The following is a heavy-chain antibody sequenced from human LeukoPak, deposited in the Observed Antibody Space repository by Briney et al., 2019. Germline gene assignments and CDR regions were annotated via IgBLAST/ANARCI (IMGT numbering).Heavy chain of an antibody. CDR1: GYTFGSYG. Sequence: GASVNVSCKASGYTFGSYGVTWVRQAAGQGPEWMGWISGYTGNTDYAQNLQDRVTITIDKSTSTAYMELRSLRSDDTAVYYCARDSGELYDRDSPYYYYYYMDLWGQGTTVTVSS. CDR3: ARDSGELYDRDSPYYYYYYMDL. CDR2: ISGYTGNT. J-gene: IGHJ6*02. D-gene: IGHD3-22*01. V-gene: IGHV1-18*01.